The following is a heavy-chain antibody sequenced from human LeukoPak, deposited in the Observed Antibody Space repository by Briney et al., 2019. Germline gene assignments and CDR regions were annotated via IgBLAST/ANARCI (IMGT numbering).Heavy chain of an antibody. J-gene: IGHJ4*02. D-gene: IGHD1-26*01. CDR3: ARLMGDRTIYDY. CDR1: GFASSTYW. CDR2: INPGGSET. V-gene: IGHV3-7*01. Sequence: GGSLRLSCAASGFASSTYWMSWVRQAPGKGLEWVASINPGGSETYYAESLKGRFTISTDNAMNSFFLQMNNLRADDTAVYYCARLMGDRTIYDYWGQGALVTVSS.